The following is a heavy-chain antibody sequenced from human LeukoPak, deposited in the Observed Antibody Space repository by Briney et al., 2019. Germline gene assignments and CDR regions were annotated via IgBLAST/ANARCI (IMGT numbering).Heavy chain of an antibody. V-gene: IGHV3-23*01. CDR3: AKGDDYGES. Sequence: GGSLRLSCAASGFTFSSYAMNWVRQAPGKGLEWVSGISYSGGSTYYADSVKGRFTISRDNPKNTLYLQLNSLRAEDTAQYYCAKGDDYGESWGQGTLVTVSS. J-gene: IGHJ4*02. CDR2: ISYSGGST. CDR1: GFTFSSYA.